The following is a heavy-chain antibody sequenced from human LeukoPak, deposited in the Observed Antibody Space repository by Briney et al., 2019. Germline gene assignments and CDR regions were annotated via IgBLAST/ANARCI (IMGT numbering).Heavy chain of an antibody. CDR2: ISGSGGST. CDR1: GFTSSSYA. D-gene: IGHD6-19*01. J-gene: IGHJ4*02. CDR3: AKKRVAVAGTHYFDY. V-gene: IGHV3-23*01. Sequence: AGGCLRPSCPASGFTSSSYAMSWVRPVPGKVLGWVSGISGSGGSTYYADSVKGRFTISRDNSKNTLYLQMNSLRAEDTAVYYCAKKRVAVAGTHYFDYWGQGTLVTVSS.